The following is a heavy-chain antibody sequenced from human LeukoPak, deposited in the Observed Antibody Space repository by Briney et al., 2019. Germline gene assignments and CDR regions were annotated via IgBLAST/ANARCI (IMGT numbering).Heavy chain of an antibody. Sequence: GGSLRLSCAASRFTFSSYWMSWVRQAPGKGLEWVANIREDGSEKYYVDSVKGRFTISRDNAKNSLYLQMNSLRAEDTALYYCAKDLEYSAAAASPFDYWGQGTLVTVSS. CDR1: RFTFSSYW. CDR3: AKDLEYSAAAASPFDY. V-gene: IGHV3-7*03. J-gene: IGHJ4*02. D-gene: IGHD6-13*01. CDR2: IREDGSEK.